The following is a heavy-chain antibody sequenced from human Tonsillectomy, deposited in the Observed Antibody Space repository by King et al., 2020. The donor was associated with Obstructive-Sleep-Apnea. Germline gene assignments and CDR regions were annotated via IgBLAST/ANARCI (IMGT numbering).Heavy chain of an antibody. Sequence: QLVQSGGVVVQPGGSLRLSCAASGFTFDDYAMHWVRQAPGKGLEWVSLISWDGRTTSYIDSVRDRFTISRDNSKNSLNLQMNSLRAEDTALYYCARDVGYSGYDYFDYWGQGTLVTVSS. CDR1: GFTFDDYA. CDR3: ARDVGYSGYDYFDY. D-gene: IGHD5-12*01. J-gene: IGHJ4*02. CDR2: ISWDGRTT. V-gene: IGHV3-43D*03.